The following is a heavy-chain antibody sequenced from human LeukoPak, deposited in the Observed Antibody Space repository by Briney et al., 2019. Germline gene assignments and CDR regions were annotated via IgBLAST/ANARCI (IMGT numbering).Heavy chain of an antibody. J-gene: IGHJ3*02. CDR1: GFIFSNYD. CDR2: IRYDGSNK. D-gene: IGHD2-2*01. CDR3: TTPYSTSISCYQHAFDM. Sequence: GGSLRLFRAASGFIFSNYDMQWVRQAPGKGLEWVAFIRYDGSNKYYADSVKGRFTISRGSSKTTLSLQMNSLRAEDTAVYYCTTPYSTSISCYQHAFDMWGQGTMVTVSP. V-gene: IGHV3-30*02.